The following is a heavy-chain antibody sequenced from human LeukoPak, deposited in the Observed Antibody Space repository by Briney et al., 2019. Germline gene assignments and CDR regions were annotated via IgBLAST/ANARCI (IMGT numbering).Heavy chain of an antibody. J-gene: IGHJ4*02. CDR2: ILGSGGDT. Sequence: AGGSLRLSCAASGFTFSGHAMGWVRQAPAQGLEWVSGILGSGGDTYYADSVQGRFTISRDDSKNTIYLEMNSLRVEDTAVYYCAKRGRDQLLCYFDSWGQGTLVTVSS. D-gene: IGHD2-2*01. V-gene: IGHV3-23*01. CDR3: AKRGRDQLLCYFDS. CDR1: GFTFSGHA.